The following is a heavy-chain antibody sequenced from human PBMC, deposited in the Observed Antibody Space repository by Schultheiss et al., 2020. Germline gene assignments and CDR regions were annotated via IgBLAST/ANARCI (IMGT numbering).Heavy chain of an antibody. J-gene: IGHJ4*02. CDR3: ARRQHFYGSSGYYYFDY. D-gene: IGHD3-22*01. Sequence: GESLKISCKGSGYSFTSYWIGWVRQMPGKGLDWMGIIYPGDSDTRYSPSFQGQVTISVDKSISTAYLQWSSLKASDTAMYYCARRQHFYGSSGYYYFDYWGQGTLVTVSS. V-gene: IGHV5-51*01. CDR1: GYSFTSYW. CDR2: IYPGDSDT.